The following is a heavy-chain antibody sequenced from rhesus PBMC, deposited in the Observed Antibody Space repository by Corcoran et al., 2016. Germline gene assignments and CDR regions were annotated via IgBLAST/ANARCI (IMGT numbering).Heavy chain of an antibody. CDR3: TTVGGGFDY. D-gene: IGHD1-44*02. CDR2: VSYTGRTK. J-gene: IGHJ4*01. V-gene: IGHV3-136*01. Sequence: EVQLVESGGGLVQPGGSLRLSCAASGFTFSSYDMSWVRQAPGKGLEWVSYVSYTGRTKYYADTVKGRFTISRDDAKNSLSLQMSSLRAEDTAVYYCTTVGGGFDYWGQGVLVTVSS. CDR1: GFTFSSYD.